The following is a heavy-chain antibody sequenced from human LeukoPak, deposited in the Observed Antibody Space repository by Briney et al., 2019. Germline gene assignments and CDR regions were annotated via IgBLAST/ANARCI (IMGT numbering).Heavy chain of an antibody. J-gene: IGHJ3*02. CDR1: GGTFSSYA. CDR3: ASSPTLKIDDAFDI. Sequence: ASVKVSCKASGGTFSSYAISWVRQAPGQGLEWMGWISAYNGNTNYAQKLQGRVTMTTDTSTSTAYMELRSLRSDDTAVYYCASSPTLKIDDAFDIWGQGTMVTVSS. CDR2: ISAYNGNT. V-gene: IGHV1-18*01.